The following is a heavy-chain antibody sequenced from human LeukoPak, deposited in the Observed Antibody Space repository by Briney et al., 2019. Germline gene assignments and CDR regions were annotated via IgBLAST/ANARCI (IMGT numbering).Heavy chain of an antibody. V-gene: IGHV3-33*08. CDR3: AREGVIVVVPGAFDI. Sequence: GGSLRLSCAASGFTFSSYGMHWVRQAPGKGLEWVAVIWYGGSNKYYADSVKGRFTISRDNSKNTLYLQMNSLRAEDTAVYYCAREGVIVVVPGAFDIWGQGTMVTVSS. CDR2: IWYGGSNK. CDR1: GFTFSSYG. D-gene: IGHD3-22*01. J-gene: IGHJ3*02.